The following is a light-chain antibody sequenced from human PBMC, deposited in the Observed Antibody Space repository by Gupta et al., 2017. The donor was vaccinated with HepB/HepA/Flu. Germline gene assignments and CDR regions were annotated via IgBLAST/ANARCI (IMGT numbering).Light chain of an antibody. CDR1: NGHSNYA. CDR3: QTWDTGIPHVV. CDR2: VNSDGRH. Sequence: QLVMTQSPSASASLGASVKLSCTRSNGHSNYAIAWHQQQPKKGPRYLMKVNSDGRHSKGDGIPDRFSGSSSGAERYLTISSLQSEDEADYYCQTWDTGIPHVVFGGGTNLTVL. J-gene: IGLJ2*01. V-gene: IGLV4-69*01.